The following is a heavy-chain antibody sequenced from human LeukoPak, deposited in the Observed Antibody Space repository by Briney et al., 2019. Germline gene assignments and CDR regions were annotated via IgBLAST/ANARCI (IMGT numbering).Heavy chain of an antibody. CDR1: GFGFSSDW. CDR2: IKEDGSAT. CDR3: ARDHNDGYNFY. Sequence: PGGSLRRYCVASGFGFSSDWMTWVRQAPGKGLEWVANIKEDGSATYYADSVKGRFITSRDNAKNSLYLQMNSLRVEDTAVYFCARDHNDGYNFYWGQGAVVTVSS. V-gene: IGHV3-7*01. D-gene: IGHD3-22*01. J-gene: IGHJ4*02.